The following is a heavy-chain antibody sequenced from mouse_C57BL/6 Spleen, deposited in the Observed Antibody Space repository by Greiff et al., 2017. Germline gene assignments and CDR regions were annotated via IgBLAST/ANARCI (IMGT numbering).Heavy chain of an antibody. CDR2: ISSGSSTI. V-gene: IGHV5-17*01. D-gene: IGHD1-1*01. CDR3: ARSPYYYGSSYYFDY. CDR1: GFTFSDYG. J-gene: IGHJ2*01. Sequence: EVKLVESGGGLVKPGGSLKLSCAASGFTFSDYGMHWVRQAPEKGLEWVAYISSGSSTIYYADTVKGRFTISRDNAKNTLFLQITSLRSEDTAMYYCARSPYYYGSSYYFDYGGQGTTLTVSS.